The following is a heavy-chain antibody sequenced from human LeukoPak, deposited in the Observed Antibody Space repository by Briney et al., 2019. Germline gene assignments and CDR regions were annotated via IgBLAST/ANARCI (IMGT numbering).Heavy chain of an antibody. V-gene: IGHV3-30*18. Sequence: GGSLRLSFAASGFTFSSYGMHWVRQAPGKGLEWVAFISYDGSNKYYADSVKGRFTISRDNSKNTLYLQMNRLRAEDTAVYYCAKSIAAAGSYYYGMDVWGQGTTVTVSS. D-gene: IGHD6-13*01. CDR1: GFTFSSYG. CDR2: ISYDGSNK. CDR3: AKSIAAAGSYYYGMDV. J-gene: IGHJ6*02.